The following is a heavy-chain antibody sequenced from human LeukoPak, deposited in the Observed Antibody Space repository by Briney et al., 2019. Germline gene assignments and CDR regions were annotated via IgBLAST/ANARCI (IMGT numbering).Heavy chain of an antibody. CDR2: IIPIFGTA. V-gene: IGHV1-69*13. CDR1: GGTFSSYA. D-gene: IGHD6-6*01. CDR3: ARGDSSSSWSRDAFDI. Sequence: SVKVSCKASGGTFSSYAISWVRPAPGQGLEWMGGIIPIFGTANYAQKFQGRVTITADESTSTAYMELSSLRSEDTAVYYCARGDSSSSWSRDAFDIWGQGTMVTVSS. J-gene: IGHJ3*02.